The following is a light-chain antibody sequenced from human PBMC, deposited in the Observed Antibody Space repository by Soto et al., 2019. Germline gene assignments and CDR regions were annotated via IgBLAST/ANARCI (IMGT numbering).Light chain of an antibody. CDR2: EGS. Sequence: QSALTQPASVSGSPGQSITISCTETNSDVGSYNLVSWYQQHPGKAPKLMMYEGSKRPSGVSYRFSGSKSGNTASLTISGLQAEDEADYYCCSYAGSRTVIFGGGTKVTVL. J-gene: IGLJ2*01. CDR1: NSDVGSYNL. V-gene: IGLV2-23*01. CDR3: CSYAGSRTVI.